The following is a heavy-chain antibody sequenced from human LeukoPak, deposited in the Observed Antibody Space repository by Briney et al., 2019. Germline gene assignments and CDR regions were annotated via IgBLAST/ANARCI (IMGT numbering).Heavy chain of an antibody. Sequence: ASVKVSCKASRYSFTSYSMHWVRQAPGHRLEWMGWINAGNGNTKYSQKFQGRVTITRDTSASTAYMELSSLRSEDTAVYYCASCYSGSTSCYTGYGFDIWGQGTMVTVSS. D-gene: IGHD2-2*02. V-gene: IGHV1-3*01. J-gene: IGHJ3*02. CDR2: INAGNGNT. CDR1: RYSFTSYS. CDR3: ASCYSGSTSCYTGYGFDI.